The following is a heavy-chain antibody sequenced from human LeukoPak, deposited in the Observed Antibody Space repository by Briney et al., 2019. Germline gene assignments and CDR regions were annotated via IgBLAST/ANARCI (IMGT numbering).Heavy chain of an antibody. D-gene: IGHD4-23*01. CDR2: FYPDDSDT. J-gene: IGHJ4*02. CDR1: GYIFTSYW. Sequence: GASLEISCQGSGYIFTSYWIAWVRQLPGKGLEWMGIFYPDDSDTKYSPSFQGQVTISADKSISTAYLQWSSLKASDTAIYYCARRDYGGKHFDYWGQGTLVTVSS. V-gene: IGHV5-51*01. CDR3: ARRDYGGKHFDY.